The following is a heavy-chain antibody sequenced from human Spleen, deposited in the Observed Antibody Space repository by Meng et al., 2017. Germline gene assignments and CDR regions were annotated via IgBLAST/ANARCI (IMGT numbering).Heavy chain of an antibody. CDR3: ARSYGSGTYWYFDL. CDR2: IYHTGST. Sequence: VQPQGSGPGLVRPSATLSLTFPVSGGSVSSGNYYWSWVRQPPGKGLEWIGFIYHTGSTDCNPSLKRRVTISVDTSNNHFSLKLTSVTAADTAVYYCARSYGSGTYWYFDLWGRGTLVTVSS. V-gene: IGHV4-61*03. CDR1: GGSVSSGNYY. D-gene: IGHD3-10*01. J-gene: IGHJ2*01.